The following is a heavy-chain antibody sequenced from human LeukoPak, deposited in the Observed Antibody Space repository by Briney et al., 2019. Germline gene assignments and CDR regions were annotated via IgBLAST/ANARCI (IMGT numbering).Heavy chain of an antibody. CDR1: GYTFTSYG. D-gene: IGHD6-19*01. V-gene: IGHV1-18*01. CDR3: ARDIGSGWFSDF. CDR2: ISAYNDNI. Sequence: ASVNVSCKASGYTFTSYGITWVRQAPGQGLEWMGWISAYNDNINYAQKFQGRVTMTTDTSTSTAYMELRSLRSDDTAVYYCARDIGSGWFSDFWGQGTLVTVSS. J-gene: IGHJ4*02.